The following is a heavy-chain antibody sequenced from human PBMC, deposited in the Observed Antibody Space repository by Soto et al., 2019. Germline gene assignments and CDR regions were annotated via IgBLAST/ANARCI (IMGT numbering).Heavy chain of an antibody. D-gene: IGHD3-3*01. Sequence: SETLSLTCTVSGGSISSYYWSWIRQPPGKGLEWIGYIYYSGSTNYNPSLKSRVTISVDTSKNQFSLKLSSVTAADTAVYYCARDKRSVYDFYYGMDVWGQGTTVTVSS. J-gene: IGHJ6*02. CDR2: IYYSGST. CDR3: ARDKRSVYDFYYGMDV. CDR1: GGSISSYY. V-gene: IGHV4-59*01.